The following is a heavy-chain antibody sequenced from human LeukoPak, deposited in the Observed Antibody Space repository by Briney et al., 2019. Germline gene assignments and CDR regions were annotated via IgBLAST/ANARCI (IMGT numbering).Heavy chain of an antibody. CDR1: GYRFTNYW. CDR3: ARYPGGPHWFDP. J-gene: IGHJ5*02. D-gene: IGHD2-15*01. Sequence: GESLKISCQVSGYRFTNYWLAWVRQMPGKGLEWMGSIYVGDSDTRYSPSFQGQVTISVDKSISTAYLQWSSLKASDTAMYYCARYPGGPHWFDPWGQGTLVTVSS. V-gene: IGHV5-51*01. CDR2: IYVGDSDT.